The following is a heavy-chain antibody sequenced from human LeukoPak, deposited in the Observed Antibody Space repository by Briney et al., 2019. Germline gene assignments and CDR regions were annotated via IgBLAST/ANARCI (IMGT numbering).Heavy chain of an antibody. D-gene: IGHD5-18*01. Sequence: ASVKVSCKASGYTFTGYYMHWVRQAPGQGLEWMGWINPNSGGTNYAQKFQGRVTMTRDTSISTAYMELSRLRSDDTAVYYCATGSYGYRGRLTYWGQGTLVTVSS. CDR2: INPNSGGT. J-gene: IGHJ4*02. CDR3: ATGSYGYRGRLTY. CDR1: GYTFTGYY. V-gene: IGHV1-2*02.